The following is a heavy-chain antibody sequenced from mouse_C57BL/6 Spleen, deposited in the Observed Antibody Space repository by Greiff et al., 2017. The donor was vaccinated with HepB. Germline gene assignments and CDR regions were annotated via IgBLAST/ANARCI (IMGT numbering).Heavy chain of an antibody. J-gene: IGHJ4*01. Sequence: VQLQQSGAELARPGASVKLSCKASGYTFTSYGISWVKQRTGQGLEWIGEIYPRSGNTYYNEKFKGKATLTADKSSSTAYMELRSLTSEDSAVYFCARFYYDYDVDAMDYWGQGTSVTVSS. CDR1: GYTFTSYG. V-gene: IGHV1-81*01. CDR3: ARFYYDYDVDAMDY. D-gene: IGHD2-4*01. CDR2: IYPRSGNT.